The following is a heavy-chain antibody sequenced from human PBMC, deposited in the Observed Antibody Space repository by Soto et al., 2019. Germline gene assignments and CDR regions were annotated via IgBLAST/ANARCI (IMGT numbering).Heavy chain of an antibody. CDR3: ARGGGDYDFWSGYYRP. J-gene: IGHJ5*02. V-gene: IGHV3-48*03. Sequence: LRLSCAASGFTVSSYEMNWVRQAPGKGLEWVSYISSSGSTIYYADSVKGRFTISRDNAKNSLYLQMNSLRAEDTAVYYCARGGGDYDFWSGYYRPWGQGTLVTVSS. CDR2: ISSSGSTI. D-gene: IGHD3-3*01. CDR1: GFTVSSYE.